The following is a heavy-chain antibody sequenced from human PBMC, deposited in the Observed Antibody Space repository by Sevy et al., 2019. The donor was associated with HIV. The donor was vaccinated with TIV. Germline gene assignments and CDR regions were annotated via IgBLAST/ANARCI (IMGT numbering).Heavy chain of an antibody. CDR2: INHSGST. D-gene: IGHD4-4*01. J-gene: IGHJ6*02. CDR1: GGSFSGYY. Sequence: SETLSLTCAVYGGSFSGYYWSWIRQPPGKGLEWSGEINHSGSTNYNPSLKSRVTISVDTSKNQFSLKLSSVTAADTAVYYCARGGPIVTTWYYYYGMDVWGQGTTVTVSS. V-gene: IGHV4-34*01. CDR3: ARGGPIVTTWYYYYGMDV.